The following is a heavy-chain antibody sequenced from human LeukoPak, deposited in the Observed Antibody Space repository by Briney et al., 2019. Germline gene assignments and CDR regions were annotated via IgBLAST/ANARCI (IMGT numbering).Heavy chain of an antibody. J-gene: IGHJ4*02. Sequence: PGGSLRLSCAASGFTFSSYGMHWVRQAPGKGLEWVAFIRYDGSNKYYADSVKGRFTISRDNSKNTLYLQMNSLRAEDTAVYYCAKGLRYYYDSSCVDYWGQGTLVTVSS. D-gene: IGHD3-22*01. CDR1: GFTFSSYG. CDR2: IRYDGSNK. CDR3: AKGLRYYYDSSCVDY. V-gene: IGHV3-30*02.